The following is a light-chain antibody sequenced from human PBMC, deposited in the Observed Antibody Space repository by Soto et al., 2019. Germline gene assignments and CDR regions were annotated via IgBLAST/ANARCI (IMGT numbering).Light chain of an antibody. J-gene: IGKJ2*01. Sequence: DIQITQSPSSLSASVGDTVTITCRASPSISNYLNWYQQKPGKAPKVLIYAASSLQSGVPSRFSGSGSETDFTLTISSLQPEDFATYYCQQSFNTPYTVGQGTKVDIK. CDR2: AAS. CDR1: PSISNY. V-gene: IGKV1-39*01. CDR3: QQSFNTPYT.